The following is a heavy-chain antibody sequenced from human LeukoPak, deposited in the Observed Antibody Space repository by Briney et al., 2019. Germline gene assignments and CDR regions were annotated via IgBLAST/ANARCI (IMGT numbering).Heavy chain of an antibody. J-gene: IGHJ4*02. CDR2: ISWNSGSI. Sequence: GGSLRLSCAASGFTFDDYAMHWVRRAPGKGLEWVSGISWNSGSIGYADSVKGRFTISRDNAKNSLYLQMNSLRAEDTALYYCAKGISPRYSSSCKYWGQGTLVTVSS. CDR3: AKGISPRYSSSCKY. V-gene: IGHV3-9*01. D-gene: IGHD6-13*01. CDR1: GFTFDDYA.